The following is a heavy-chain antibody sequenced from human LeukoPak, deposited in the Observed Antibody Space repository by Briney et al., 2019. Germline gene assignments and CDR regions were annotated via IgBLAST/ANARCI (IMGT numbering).Heavy chain of an antibody. V-gene: IGHV3-21*01. CDR2: ISSTSSYI. CDR1: GFTFSSYS. D-gene: IGHD2-15*01. Sequence: GGSLRLSCAASGFTFSSYSMNWVRQAPGKGLEWVSFISSTSSYINYADSVEGRFTISRDNSKNTLYLQMNSLRAEDTAVYYCATLGYCSGGSCYLGYDAFDIWGQGTMVTVSS. J-gene: IGHJ3*02. CDR3: ATLGYCSGGSCYLGYDAFDI.